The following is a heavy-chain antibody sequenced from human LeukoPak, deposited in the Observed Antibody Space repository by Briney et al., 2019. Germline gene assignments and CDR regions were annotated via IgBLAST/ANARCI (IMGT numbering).Heavy chain of an antibody. V-gene: IGHV3-20*01. D-gene: IGHD3-3*01. CDR2: ITWNGGST. J-gene: IGHJ6*02. CDR1: GFTFDDYG. CDR3: ARDGKRVTTQFYYYGIDL. Sequence: GSLRLSCAAAGFTFDDYGMSWVRQIPVKGLEWVAGITWNGGSTDYAVSVRGRFTISRDNAKKSVYLQMNSLRAEDAALYHCARDGKRVTTQFYYYGIDLWGQGTTVTVSS.